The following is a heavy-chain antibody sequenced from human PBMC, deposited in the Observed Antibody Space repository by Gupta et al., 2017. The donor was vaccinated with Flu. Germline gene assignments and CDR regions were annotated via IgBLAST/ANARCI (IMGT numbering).Heavy chain of an antibody. D-gene: IGHD6-13*01. V-gene: IGHV4-59*01. CDR1: GGSISSYY. Sequence: QVQLQESGPGLVKPSETLSLTCTVSGGSISSYYWSWIRQPPGKGLEWIGYIYYSGSTNYNPSLKSRVTISVDTSKNQFSLKLSSVTAADTAVYYCARAIAAAGTKPDLVDYWGQGTLVTVSS. CDR2: IYYSGST. J-gene: IGHJ4*02. CDR3: ARAIAAAGTKPDLVDY.